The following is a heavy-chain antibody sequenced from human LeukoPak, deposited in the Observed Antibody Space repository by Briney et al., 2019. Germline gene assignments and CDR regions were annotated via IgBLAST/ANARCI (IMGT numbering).Heavy chain of an antibody. CDR3: ASAVVTAKLGAFDI. Sequence: GGSLRLSCAASGFTLSSNYMSWVRQAPGKGLEWVSVIYSGGSTYYADSVKGRFTISIDNSKNTLYLQMNSLRAEDTAVYYCASAVVTAKLGAFDIWGQGTMVTVSS. CDR2: IYSGGST. CDR1: GFTLSSNY. V-gene: IGHV3-53*05. J-gene: IGHJ3*02. D-gene: IGHD2-21*02.